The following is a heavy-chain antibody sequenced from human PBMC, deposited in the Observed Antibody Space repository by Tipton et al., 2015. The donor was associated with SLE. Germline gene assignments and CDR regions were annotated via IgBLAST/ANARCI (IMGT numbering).Heavy chain of an antibody. Sequence: SLRLSCAASGFPFSTHDMHWVRQAPGKGLQWVAFIQYDASNKYYADSVKGRFTISRDNSRNWLYLQMSSLRPDDTAIYYCAKWVGSGVYGLDWGRGTLVTVSS. J-gene: IGHJ4*02. CDR3: AKWVGSGVYGLD. CDR1: GFPFSTHD. V-gene: IGHV3-30*02. D-gene: IGHD5/OR15-5a*01. CDR2: IQYDASNK.